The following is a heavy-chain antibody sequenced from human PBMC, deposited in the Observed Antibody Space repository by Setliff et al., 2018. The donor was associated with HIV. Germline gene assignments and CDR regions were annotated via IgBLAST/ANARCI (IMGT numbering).Heavy chain of an antibody. CDR2: IRTKTYGATT. Sequence: HPGGSLRLSCTTSGFTFDDYAMSWVRQAPGKGLEWVGFIRTKTYGATTEYAASVKGRFTISRDDSESIAYLQMSSLKTEDTAVYYCTSEGHSFWSYFQHWGQGTLVTVSS. CDR3: TSEGHSFWSYFQH. V-gene: IGHV3-49*04. D-gene: IGHD2-8*02. CDR1: GFTFDDYA. J-gene: IGHJ1*01.